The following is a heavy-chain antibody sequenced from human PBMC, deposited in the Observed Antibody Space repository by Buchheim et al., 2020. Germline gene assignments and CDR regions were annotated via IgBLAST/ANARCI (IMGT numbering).Heavy chain of an antibody. CDR2: INPSGGTT. V-gene: IGHV1-46*03. CDR3: VRAKWEVLPDFDF. Sequence: QVQLVQSGAEVRRPGASVKVSCKASGYTFTNYFMHWVRQAPGQGLEWMAIINPSGGTTTYAREFQGRVAVTMDPSTSTVYMDLSSLKYEDTAVYYCVRAKWEVLPDFDFWGQGTL. CDR1: GYTFTNYF. D-gene: IGHD1-26*01. J-gene: IGHJ4*02.